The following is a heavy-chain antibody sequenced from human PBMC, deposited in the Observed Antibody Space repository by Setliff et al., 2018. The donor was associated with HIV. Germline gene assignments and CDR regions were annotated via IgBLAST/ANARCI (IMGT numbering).Heavy chain of an antibody. CDR1: GGSFRDHY. CDR2: ISQSGSN. J-gene: IGHJ4*02. V-gene: IGHV4-34*01. Sequence: PSETLSLTCAVSGGSFRDHYWIWIRQPPGKGLEWIGGISQSGSNNNNPSLNSRVTVSIDTPKNQFSLDLTSVTAADTAVYYCARGGYGSGNAYYFADWGQGTLVTVSS. CDR3: ARGGYGSGNAYYFAD. D-gene: IGHD3-10*01.